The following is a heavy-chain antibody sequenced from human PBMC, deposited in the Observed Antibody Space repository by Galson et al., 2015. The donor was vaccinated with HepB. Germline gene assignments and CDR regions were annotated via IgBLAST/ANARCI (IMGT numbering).Heavy chain of an antibody. D-gene: IGHD5-12*01. J-gene: IGHJ4*02. V-gene: IGHV3-23*01. CDR1: GFTFSSYA. CDR2: ISGSGGST. Sequence: SLRLSCAASGFTFSSYAMSWVRQAPGKGLEWVSAISGSGGSTYYADSVKGRFTISRDNSKNTLYLQMNSLRAEDTAVYYCAKDLEVLGYSGYDIDYWGQGTLVTVSS. CDR3: AKDLEVLGYSGYDIDY.